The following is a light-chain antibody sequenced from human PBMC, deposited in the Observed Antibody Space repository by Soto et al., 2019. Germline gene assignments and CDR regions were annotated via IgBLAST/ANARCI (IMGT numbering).Light chain of an antibody. V-gene: IGLV2-8*01. CDR2: EVS. CDR3: TSYTPTGALV. J-gene: IGLJ6*01. Sequence: QSALTQPPSTSGSPGQSVTISCTGTSSDVGGYNHVSWYQQHPGKAPKLLIFEVSQRPSGVPDRFSGSKSGNSASLTVSGLQADDEADYYCTSYTPTGALVFGRGTKVTVL. CDR1: SSDVGGYNH.